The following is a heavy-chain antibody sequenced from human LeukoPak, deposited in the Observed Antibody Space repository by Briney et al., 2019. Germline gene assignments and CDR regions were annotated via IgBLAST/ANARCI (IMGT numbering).Heavy chain of an antibody. Sequence: GGSLRLSCAASGFSFSSYAMSWVRQAPGKGLEWVSAISGSGGSTYYADSVKGRFTISRDNSKNTLYLQMNSLRAEDTAVYYCAATYKLGYCSSTSCFNSGAEYFQHWGQGTLVTVSS. CDR1: GFSFSSYA. D-gene: IGHD2-2*01. CDR3: AATYKLGYCSSTSCFNSGAEYFQH. V-gene: IGHV3-23*01. CDR2: ISGSGGST. J-gene: IGHJ1*01.